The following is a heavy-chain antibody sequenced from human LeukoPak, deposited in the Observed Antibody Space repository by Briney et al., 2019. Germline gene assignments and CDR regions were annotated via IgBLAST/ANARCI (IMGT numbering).Heavy chain of an antibody. J-gene: IGHJ4*02. CDR3: ARGRIAARPSYFDY. CDR2: ISSSSSYI. D-gene: IGHD6-6*01. CDR1: GFTFSSYS. Sequence: GGSLRLSCAASGFTFSSYSMNWVRQAPGEGLEWVSSISSSSSYIYYADSVKGRFTISRDNAKNSLYLQMNSLRAEDTAVYYCARGRIAARPSYFDYWGQGTLVTVSS. V-gene: IGHV3-21*01.